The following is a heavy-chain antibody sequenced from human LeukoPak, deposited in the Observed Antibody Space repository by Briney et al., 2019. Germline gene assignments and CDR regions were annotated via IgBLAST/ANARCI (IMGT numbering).Heavy chain of an antibody. CDR1: GLTFSSHA. Sequence: GGSLTLSCAASGLTFSSHAMTWVRQAPGKGLEWVPAISGSGYSTYYADSVQGRFTISRDNSRNTLYLQMNSLRAGDTAVYYCAKDTSNWNYALYFDYWGQGTLVTVSS. J-gene: IGHJ4*02. CDR2: ISGSGYST. D-gene: IGHD1-7*01. CDR3: AKDTSNWNYALYFDY. V-gene: IGHV3-23*01.